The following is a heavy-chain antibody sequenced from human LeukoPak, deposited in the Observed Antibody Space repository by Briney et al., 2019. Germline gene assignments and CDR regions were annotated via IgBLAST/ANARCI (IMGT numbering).Heavy chain of an antibody. Sequence: ASVKVSCKASGDTFSSYAISWVRQAPGQGLEWMGGIIPIFGTANYAQKFQGRVTITADESTSTAYMELSSLRSEDTAVYYCASARGYSYGLIDYWGQGTLVTVSS. CDR3: ASARGYSYGLIDY. J-gene: IGHJ4*02. CDR1: GDTFSSYA. V-gene: IGHV1-69*13. CDR2: IIPIFGTA. D-gene: IGHD5-18*01.